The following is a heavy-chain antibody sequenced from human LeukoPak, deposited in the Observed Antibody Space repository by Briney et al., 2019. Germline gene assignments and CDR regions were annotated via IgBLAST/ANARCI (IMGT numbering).Heavy chain of an antibody. Sequence: LGGCLRLSCAASGFTFSSYSMNWVRQAPGKGLEWVSYISSSSSTIYYADSVKGRFTISRDNAKNSLYLQMNSLRAEDTAVYYCARDYGDYPVDYWGQGTLVTVSS. CDR3: ARDYGDYPVDY. V-gene: IGHV3-48*04. CDR2: ISSSSSTI. D-gene: IGHD4-17*01. J-gene: IGHJ4*02. CDR1: GFTFSSYS.